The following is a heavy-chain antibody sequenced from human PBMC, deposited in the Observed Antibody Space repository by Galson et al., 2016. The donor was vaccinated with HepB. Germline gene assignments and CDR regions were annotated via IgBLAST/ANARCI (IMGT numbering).Heavy chain of an antibody. CDR2: ISSSSGVL. D-gene: IGHD3-9*01. CDR3: AKNDILTGYSAFDD. CDR1: GYFFSDFS. V-gene: IGHV3-48*01. J-gene: IGHJ4*02. Sequence: SLRLSCAASGYFFSDFSMNWVRQAPGKGLEWVSYISSSSGVLYYADSVKGRFTISRDNSKNTLYLQMNSLRAEDTAVYYCAKNDILTGYSAFDDWGQGTLVTVST.